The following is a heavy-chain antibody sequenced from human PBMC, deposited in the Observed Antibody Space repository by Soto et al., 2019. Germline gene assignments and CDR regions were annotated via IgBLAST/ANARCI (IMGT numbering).Heavy chain of an antibody. D-gene: IGHD3-9*01. J-gene: IGHJ6*02. CDR3: ARVTYYDILTGSPPYGMDV. V-gene: IGHV4-59*01. CDR2: IYYSGST. CDR1: GGSISSSY. Sequence: SETLSLTCTVSGGSISSSYWSWIRQPPGKGLEWIGYIYYSGSTNYNPSLKSRVTISVDTSKNQFSLKLSSVTAADTAVYYCARVTYYDILTGSPPYGMDVWGQGTTVTVSS.